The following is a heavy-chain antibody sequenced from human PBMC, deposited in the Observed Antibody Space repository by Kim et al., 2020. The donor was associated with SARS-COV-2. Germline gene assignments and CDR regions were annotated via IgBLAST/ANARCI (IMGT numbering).Heavy chain of an antibody. Sequence: TTYYNPSLRSRLIISVDTSTYQFSLKLSSVTAADTAVYYCARLEQWLPDYWGQGTLVTVSS. CDR2: TT. J-gene: IGHJ4*02. V-gene: IGHV4-39*01. CDR3: ARLEQWLPDY. D-gene: IGHD6-19*01.